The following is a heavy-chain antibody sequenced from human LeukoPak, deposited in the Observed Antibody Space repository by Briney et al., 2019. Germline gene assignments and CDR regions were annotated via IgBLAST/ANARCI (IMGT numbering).Heavy chain of an antibody. D-gene: IGHD5-18*01. Sequence: SETLSLTCTVSGGSISSYYWSWIRQPPGKGLEWMGYIYYSGSTNYNPSLKSRVTISVDTSKNQFSLKLSSVTAADTAVYYCARDPGGGAMVTVWGQGTLVTVSS. CDR3: ARDPGGGAMVTV. CDR1: GGSISSYY. CDR2: IYYSGST. V-gene: IGHV4-59*01. J-gene: IGHJ4*02.